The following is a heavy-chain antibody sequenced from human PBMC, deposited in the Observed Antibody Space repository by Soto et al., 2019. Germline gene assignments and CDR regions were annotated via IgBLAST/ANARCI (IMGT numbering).Heavy chain of an antibody. CDR3: ARPDEGGYSSNHHYYYALDV. J-gene: IGHJ6*02. V-gene: IGHV1-69*01. Sequence: QVPLVQSGAEVKKPGSSVKVSCKASGGTFRSYSISWVRQAPGQGLEWMGGIIPIFDITNYAQKFQGRVTINADESTSTAYMELSSLGSDDTAVYYCARPDEGGYSSNHHYYYALDVWGQGTTVTV. CDR1: GGTFRSYS. CDR2: IIPIFDIT. D-gene: IGHD3-22*01.